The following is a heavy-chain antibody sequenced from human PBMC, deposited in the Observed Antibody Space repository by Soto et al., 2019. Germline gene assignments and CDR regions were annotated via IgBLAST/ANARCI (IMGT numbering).Heavy chain of an antibody. D-gene: IGHD3-22*01. CDR1: GFTFSSYS. Sequence: GGSLRLSCAASGFTFSSYSMNWVRQAPGKGLEWVSYVSSSSSTIYYADSVKGRFTISRDNAKNSLYLQMNSLRDEDTAVYYCARDKYYYDAGSFDYWGQGTLVTVSS. CDR2: VSSSSSTI. CDR3: ARDKYYYDAGSFDY. V-gene: IGHV3-48*02. J-gene: IGHJ4*02.